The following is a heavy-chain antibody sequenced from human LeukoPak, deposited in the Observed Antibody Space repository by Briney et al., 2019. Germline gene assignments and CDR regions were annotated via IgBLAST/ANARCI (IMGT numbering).Heavy chain of an antibody. CDR3: ARGTSYSSGWSSLFDY. CDR2: MNPNSGST. V-gene: IGHV1-8*01. Sequence: ASVKVSCKASGYTFTSYDINWVRQATGQGLEWMGWMNPNSGSTGYAQKFQGRVTMTRNTSISTAYMELSSLRSEDTAVYYCARGTSYSSGWSSLFDYWGQGTLVTVSS. J-gene: IGHJ4*02. D-gene: IGHD6-19*01. CDR1: GYTFTSYD.